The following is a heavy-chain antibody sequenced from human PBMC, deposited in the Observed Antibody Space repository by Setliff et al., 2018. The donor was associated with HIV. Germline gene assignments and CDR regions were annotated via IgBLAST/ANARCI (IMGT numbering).Heavy chain of an antibody. CDR3: VRASDLNYYGMDV. CDR1: GGSINTYY. Sequence: SETLSLTCTVSGGSINTYYWSWIRQPAGKGLEWIGRFYTSGSTNYNPSVKSRVTMSVDTSKNQFSLKLSSVTAADTAVYYCVRASDLNYYGMDVWGQGTTVTVSS. J-gene: IGHJ6*02. CDR2: FYTSGST. V-gene: IGHV4-4*07.